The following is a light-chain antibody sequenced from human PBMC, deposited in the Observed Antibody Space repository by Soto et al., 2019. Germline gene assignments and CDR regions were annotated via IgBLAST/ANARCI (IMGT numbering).Light chain of an antibody. Sequence: EIVMTQCPATLSVSPGERATLACRASQSVSSNLDWYQQKPGQAPRLLIYGASTRATGVPARFSGSGSGTEFTLTISNLQSEDFAVYYCQQRNNWPTTFGRGTRLDIK. V-gene: IGKV3-15*01. J-gene: IGKJ5*01. CDR1: QSVSSN. CDR2: GAS. CDR3: QQRNNWPTT.